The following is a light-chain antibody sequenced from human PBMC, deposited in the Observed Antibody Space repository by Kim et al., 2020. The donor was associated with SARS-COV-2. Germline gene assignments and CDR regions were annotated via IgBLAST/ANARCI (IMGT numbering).Light chain of an antibody. J-gene: IGKJ5*01. CDR3: QQYGSSPIT. V-gene: IGKV3-20*01. CDR1: QSVTAGY. Sequence: EIALTQSPGTLSLSPGERATLSCRASQSVTAGYLAWYRQKPGQPPRLLISGASNRASGIPDRFSSSGSGTDFTLTISRLEPEDFAVYYCQQYGSSPITFGQGTRLEIK. CDR2: GAS.